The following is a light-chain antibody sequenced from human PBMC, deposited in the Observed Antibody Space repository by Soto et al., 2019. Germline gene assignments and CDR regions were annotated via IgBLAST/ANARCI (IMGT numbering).Light chain of an antibody. J-gene: IGKJ3*01. Sequence: EIVMKQSPATLSVSPGERASLSCRASQSVGSKLAWYQHKPGQAPRLLIYDASTRATGFPARFSGSGSGTEFTLTISSLQPEDFAVYYCQQYNNWPPFTFGPGTKVEIK. CDR3: QQYNNWPPFT. CDR2: DAS. CDR1: QSVGSK. V-gene: IGKV3-15*01.